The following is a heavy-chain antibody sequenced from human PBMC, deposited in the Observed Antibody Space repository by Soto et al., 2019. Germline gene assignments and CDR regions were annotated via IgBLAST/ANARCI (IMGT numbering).Heavy chain of an antibody. CDR3: ARLDNWGNYFDY. V-gene: IGHV4-39*01. J-gene: IGHJ4*02. CDR2: IYYSGST. Sequence: SETLSLTCTVSGGSISSSSYYWGWIRQPPGKGLEWIGSIYYSGSTYYNPSLKSRVTISVDTSKNQFSLKLSSVTAADTAVYYCARLDNWGNYFDYWGQGTLVTVSS. CDR1: GGSISSSSYY. D-gene: IGHD7-27*01.